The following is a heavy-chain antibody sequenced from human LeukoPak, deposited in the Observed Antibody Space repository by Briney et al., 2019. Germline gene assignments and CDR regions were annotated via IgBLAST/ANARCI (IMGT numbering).Heavy chain of an antibody. Sequence: PGGSLRLSCTASGFTFSSYEMNWVRQAPGKGLEWVSYISRSGSTIYYADSVKGRFTISRDNSKNTLYLQTNSLRAEDTAMYHCATRPIRGGGMVRRMVSFYYYMDVWGKGTTVTVSS. CDR2: ISRSGSTI. V-gene: IGHV3-48*03. D-gene: IGHD3-10*01. CDR3: ATRPIRGGGMVRRMVSFYYYMDV. CDR1: GFTFSSYE. J-gene: IGHJ6*03.